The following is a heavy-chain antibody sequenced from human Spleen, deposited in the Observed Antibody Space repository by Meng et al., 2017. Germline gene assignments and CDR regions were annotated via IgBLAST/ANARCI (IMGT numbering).Heavy chain of an antibody. J-gene: IGHJ3*02. D-gene: IGHD6-19*01. CDR1: GFTFGEYA. CDR3: TRDRLAVAGYRTDAFDI. V-gene: IGHV3-49*03. Sequence: GGSLRLSCTASGFTFGEYAMSWFRQAPGRGLEWVGFIRSKTYGGTAEYAASVKGRFTISRDDSKTVAYLQMNSLKSEDTAVYYCTRDRLAVAGYRTDAFDIWGQGTMVTVSS. CDR2: IRSKTYGGTA.